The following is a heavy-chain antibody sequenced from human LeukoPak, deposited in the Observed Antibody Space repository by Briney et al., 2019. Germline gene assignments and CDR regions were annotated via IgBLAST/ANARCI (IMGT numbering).Heavy chain of an antibody. CDR3: GLSGNYYYYYMDV. J-gene: IGHJ6*03. D-gene: IGHD6-25*01. CDR1: GYSFTNYY. CDR2: INPSDGSI. Sequence: ASVKVSCKASGYSFTNYYMHWVRQAPGQGLEWLGKINPSDGSINYAQKFQGRVTMTRDMSTTTAYMELSSLRSDDTAIYYCGLSGNYYYYYMDVWGKGTTVTISS. V-gene: IGHV1-46*01.